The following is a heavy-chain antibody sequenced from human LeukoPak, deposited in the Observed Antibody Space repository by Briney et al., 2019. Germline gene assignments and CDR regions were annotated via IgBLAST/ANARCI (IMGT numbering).Heavy chain of an antibody. CDR3: ARHSYHALDV. V-gene: IGHV3-7*01. CDR1: GFIFSNYA. J-gene: IGHJ6*02. D-gene: IGHD3-16*01. Sequence: GGSLRLSCAASGFIFSNYAMYWVRQAPGKGLEWVANVKLDGSEKYDVDSVKGRFTISRDNAKNSLFLQMNSLRVEDTAVYYCARHSYHALDVWGQGTTVTVSS. CDR2: VKLDGSEK.